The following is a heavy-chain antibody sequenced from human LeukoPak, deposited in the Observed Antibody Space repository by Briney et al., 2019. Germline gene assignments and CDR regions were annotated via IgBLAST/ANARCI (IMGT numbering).Heavy chain of an antibody. CDR1: GFTFSDYY. D-gene: IGHD2-2*01. Sequence: PGGSLRLSCAASGFTFSDYYMSWIRQAPGKGLEWVSYISSSGSTIYYADSVKGRFTISRDNAKNSLYLQMNSLRAEDTTVYYCARDGGIVVVPAAMDYWGQGTLVTVSS. J-gene: IGHJ4*02. CDR3: ARDGGIVVVPAAMDY. V-gene: IGHV3-11*01. CDR2: ISSSGSTI.